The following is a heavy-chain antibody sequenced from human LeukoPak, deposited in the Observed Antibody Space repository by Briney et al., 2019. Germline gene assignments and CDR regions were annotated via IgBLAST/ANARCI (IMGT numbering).Heavy chain of an antibody. J-gene: IGHJ4*02. CDR3: TRVFGYSYGDFDN. CDR2: IYSGGGT. Sequence: PGGSLGLSCEASGFTVRNNYMTWVRQAPGKGLEWVSVIYSGGGTYYADSVKDRFTISRDNSKNTLFLQMNSLRVEDSAVYYCTRVFGYSYGDFDNWGQGTLVAVSS. D-gene: IGHD5-18*01. CDR1: GFTVRNNY. V-gene: IGHV3-66*01.